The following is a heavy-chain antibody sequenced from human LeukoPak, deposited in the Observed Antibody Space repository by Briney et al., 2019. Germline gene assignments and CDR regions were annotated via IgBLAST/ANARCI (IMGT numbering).Heavy chain of an antibody. CDR3: ARAGRNYGSGSYYIPLDY. J-gene: IGHJ4*02. D-gene: IGHD3-10*01. CDR1: GGSISSYY. Sequence: SETLSLTCTVSGGSISSYYWSWIRQPPGKGLEWIGYIYYSGSTNYNPSLKSRVTISVDTSKNQFSLKLSSVTAADTAVYYCARAGRNYGSGSYYIPLDYWGQGTLVTVSS. V-gene: IGHV4-59*01. CDR2: IYYSGST.